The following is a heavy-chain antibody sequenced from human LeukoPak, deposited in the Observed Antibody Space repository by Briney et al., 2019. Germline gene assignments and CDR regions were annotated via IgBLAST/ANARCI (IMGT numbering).Heavy chain of an antibody. V-gene: IGHV3-7*04. CDR3: ARAAGSYYVAY. CDR2: INQEGNER. D-gene: IGHD1-26*01. J-gene: IGHJ4*02. Sequence: GGSLRLSCAVSGFTFGNCWMSWVRQSPGKGLEWVANINQEGNERHYVDAVKGRFTISRDNAKNSLYLQMNTLRAEDTAVYYCARAAGSYYVAYWGQGTLVTVSS. CDR1: GFTFGNCW.